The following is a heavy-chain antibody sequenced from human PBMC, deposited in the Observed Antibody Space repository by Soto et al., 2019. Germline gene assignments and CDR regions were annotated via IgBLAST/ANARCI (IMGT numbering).Heavy chain of an antibody. V-gene: IGHV3-9*01. CDR1: GFIFHDYA. Sequence: EVPLVESGGGLVRPGRSLSLSCAASGFIFHDYAMHWVRQAPGKGLEWVSGLSWNSGNIGYADSVKGRFTISRDNAKKSLYLQMNSLRAEDTAIYYCVKERGDYWGQGTLVTVSP. CDR3: VKERGDY. J-gene: IGHJ4*02. CDR2: LSWNSGNI.